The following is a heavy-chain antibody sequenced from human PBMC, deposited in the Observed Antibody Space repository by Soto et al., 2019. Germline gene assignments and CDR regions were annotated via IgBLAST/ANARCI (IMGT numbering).Heavy chain of an antibody. CDR2: IIPILGIA. Sequence: SVKVSCKASGGTFSSYTISWVRQAPGQGLEWMGRIIPILGIANYAQKFQGRVTITADKSTSTAYMELSSLRSEDMAVYYCARVPVRYSSSWYLDYWGQGTLVTVSS. V-gene: IGHV1-69*02. J-gene: IGHJ4*02. CDR3: ARVPVRYSSSWYLDY. D-gene: IGHD6-13*01. CDR1: GGTFSSYT.